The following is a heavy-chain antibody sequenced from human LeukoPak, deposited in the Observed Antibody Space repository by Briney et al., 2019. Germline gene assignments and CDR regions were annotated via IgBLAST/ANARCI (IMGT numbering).Heavy chain of an antibody. CDR2: INVSGGST. D-gene: IGHD4-17*01. Sequence: GGSLRLSCAASGYTFNNYAMNWVRQAPGKGLEWVSSINVSGGSTYYADSVKGRFTISRDNSKNKLYLQMSSLRAEDTAVYYCTKPHFDYGDFFDYWGQGTLVSVSS. CDR3: TKPHFDYGDFFDY. J-gene: IGHJ4*02. CDR1: GYTFNNYA. V-gene: IGHV3-23*01.